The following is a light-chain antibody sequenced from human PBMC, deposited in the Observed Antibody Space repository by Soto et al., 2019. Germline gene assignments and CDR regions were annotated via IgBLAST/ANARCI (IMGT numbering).Light chain of an antibody. V-gene: IGKV3-20*01. CDR1: QSVSSTY. J-gene: IGKJ2*01. Sequence: EIVLTQSPGTLSLSPGERATLSCRASQSVSSTYLAWYQQKPGQAPRLLIYSASNRATGIPDRFSGSGSETDFTLTISRLEPEDFAVYYCQQFDDSVPTYTFGQGTKVEIK. CDR2: SAS. CDR3: QQFDDSVPTYT.